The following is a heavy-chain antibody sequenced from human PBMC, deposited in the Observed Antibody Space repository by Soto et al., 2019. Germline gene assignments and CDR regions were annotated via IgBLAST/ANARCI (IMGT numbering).Heavy chain of an antibody. D-gene: IGHD2-2*01. V-gene: IGHV3-74*01. CDR1: GFTFSSYW. J-gene: IGHJ6*02. CDR2: INSDGSSA. Sequence: EVQLVESGGGLVQPGGSLRLSCAASGFTFSSYWMHWVRQAPGKGLVWVSRINSDGSSASYADSVKGRFTISRDNAKNTLYLQMNSLRAEDTAVYYCARVVPLLDYYYGMDVWGQGTTVTVSS. CDR3: ARVVPLLDYYYGMDV.